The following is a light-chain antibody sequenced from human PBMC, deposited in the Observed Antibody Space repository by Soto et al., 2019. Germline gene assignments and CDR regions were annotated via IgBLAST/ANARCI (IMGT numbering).Light chain of an antibody. J-gene: IGLJ1*01. V-gene: IGLV2-14*01. CDR1: SGDVGVYKF. CDR3: SSYTGTIYV. CDR2: EVS. Sequence: QSVLTQPASVSGSPGQSITISCTGTSGDVGVYKFVSWYQQHPGKAPKLIIYEVSNRPSGVSSRFSGSMSGNTASLTISGLQAEDEADYYCSSYTGTIYVFGTGTKVTVL.